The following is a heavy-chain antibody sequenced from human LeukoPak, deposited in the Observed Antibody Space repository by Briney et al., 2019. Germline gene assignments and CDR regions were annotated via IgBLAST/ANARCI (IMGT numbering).Heavy chain of an antibody. CDR3: ARDPVGSSPFDYYYGMDV. J-gene: IGHJ6*02. CDR2: ISSSSSYI. Sequence: GRSLRLSCAASGFTFSSYSMNWVRQAPGKGLEWVSSISSSSSYIYYADSVKGRFTISRDNAKNSLYLQMNSLRAEDTAVYYCARDPVGSSPFDYYYGMDVWGQGTTVTVSS. CDR1: GFTFSSYS. V-gene: IGHV3-21*01. D-gene: IGHD1-26*01.